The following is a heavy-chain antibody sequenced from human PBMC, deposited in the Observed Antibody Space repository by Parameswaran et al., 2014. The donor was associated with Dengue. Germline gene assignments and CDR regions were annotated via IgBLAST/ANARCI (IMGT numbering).Heavy chain of an antibody. D-gene: IGHD6-19*01. CDR3: ARSLYSSGWYDY. J-gene: IGHJ4*02. Sequence: VRQMPGKDLEWMGRIDPSDSYTNYSPSFQGHVTISADKSISTAYLQWSSLKASDTAMYYCARSLYSSGWYDYWGQGTLVTVSS. V-gene: IGHV5-10-1*01. CDR2: IDPSDSYT.